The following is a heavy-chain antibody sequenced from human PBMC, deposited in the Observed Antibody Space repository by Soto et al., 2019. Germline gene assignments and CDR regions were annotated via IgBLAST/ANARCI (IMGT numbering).Heavy chain of an antibody. CDR2: IIPILGIA. CDR3: ARNDYGRYNVDY. J-gene: IGHJ4*02. CDR1: GVTFSSYT. D-gene: IGHD4-17*01. Sequence: GASVKVSCKASGVTFSSYTISWVRQAPGQGLEWMGRIIPILGIANYAQKFQGRVTITADKSTSTAYMELSSLRSEDTAVYCCARNDYGRYNVDYWGQGTLVTVPQ. V-gene: IGHV1-69*02.